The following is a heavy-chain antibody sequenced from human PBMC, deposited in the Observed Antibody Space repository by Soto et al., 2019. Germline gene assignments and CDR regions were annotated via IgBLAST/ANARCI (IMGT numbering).Heavy chain of an antibody. CDR1: GGTFSSYA. D-gene: IGHD1-26*01. CDR3: ATSRSGSYGDYYYYGMDV. CDR2: IIPIFGTA. J-gene: IGHJ6*02. V-gene: IGHV1-69*13. Sequence: SVKVSCKASGGTFSSYAISWARQAPGQGLEWMGGIIPIFGTANYAQKFQGRVTITADESTSTAYMELSSLRSEDTAVYYCATSRSGSYGDYYYYGMDVWGQGTTVTVSS.